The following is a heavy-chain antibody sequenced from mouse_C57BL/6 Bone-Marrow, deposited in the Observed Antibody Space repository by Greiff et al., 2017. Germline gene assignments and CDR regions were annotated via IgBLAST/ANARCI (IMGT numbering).Heavy chain of an antibody. D-gene: IGHD2-3*01. J-gene: IGHJ2*01. CDR1: GYTFTDYE. V-gene: IGHV1-15*01. CDR2: IDPETGGT. Sequence: VQLQQSGAELVRPGASVTLSCKASGYTFTDYEMHWVKQTPVHGLEWIGAIDPETGGTAYNQKFKGKAILTADKSTSTADMELRSLASEDSTGHYCTKSMHYFDYWGQGTTLTDSS. CDR3: TKSMHYFDY.